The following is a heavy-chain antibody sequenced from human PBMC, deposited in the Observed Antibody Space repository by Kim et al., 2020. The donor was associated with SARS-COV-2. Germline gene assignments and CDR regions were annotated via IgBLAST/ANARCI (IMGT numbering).Heavy chain of an antibody. V-gene: IGHV4-38-2*02. CDR2: IYHSGST. CDR3: ARVWGYSYGYWYYFDY. D-gene: IGHD5-18*01. CDR1: GYSISSGYY. J-gene: IGHJ4*02. Sequence: SETLSLTCTVSGYSISSGYYWGWIRQPPGKGLEWIGSIYHSGSTYYNPSLKSRVTISVDTSKNQFSLKLSSVTAADTAVYYYARVWGYSYGYWYYFDYWGQGTLVTVSS.